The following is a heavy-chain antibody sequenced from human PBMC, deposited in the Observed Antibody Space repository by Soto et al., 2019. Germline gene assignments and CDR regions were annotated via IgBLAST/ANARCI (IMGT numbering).Heavy chain of an antibody. D-gene: IGHD2-21*02. V-gene: IGHV4-34*01. CDR3: ARGAGGDFYFDY. J-gene: IGHJ4*02. CDR2: INHSGST. CDR1: GGSLSGYY. Sequence: SETLSLTCAVYGGSLSGYYWSWIRQPPGKGLEWIGEINHSGSTNYNPSLKSRVTISVDTSKNQFSLKLSSVTAADTAVYYCARGAGGDFYFDYWGQGTLVTVSS.